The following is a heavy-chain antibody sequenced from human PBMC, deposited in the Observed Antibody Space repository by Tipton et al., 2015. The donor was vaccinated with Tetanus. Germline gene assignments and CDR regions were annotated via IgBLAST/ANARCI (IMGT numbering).Heavy chain of an antibody. Sequence: TLSLTCAVYGGSFSGYYWSWIRQPPGKGLEWIGEINHSGSTNYNPSLKSRVTISVETSKNQFSLKLSSVTAADTAVYYCARDSVGIGDAFDIWGQGTMVTVSS. CDR2: INHSGST. J-gene: IGHJ3*02. D-gene: IGHD2/OR15-2a*01. CDR3: ARDSVGIGDAFDI. CDR1: GGSFSGYY. V-gene: IGHV4-34*01.